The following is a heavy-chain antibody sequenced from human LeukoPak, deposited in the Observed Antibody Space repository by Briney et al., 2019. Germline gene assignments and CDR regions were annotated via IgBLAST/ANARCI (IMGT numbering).Heavy chain of an antibody. CDR1: DGSLSGTPYY. J-gene: IGHJ4*02. V-gene: IGHV4-61*02. Sequence: PSETLSLTCTVSDGSLSGTPYYWTWIRQSAGKGLELIGRICTSGTTNHNPSLNSRVTMSIDTSKSQFSLKLTSVTAADTALYYCARREWETGDFDYWGQGTLVTVSS. CDR3: ARREWETGDFDY. CDR2: ICTSGTT. D-gene: IGHD1-26*01.